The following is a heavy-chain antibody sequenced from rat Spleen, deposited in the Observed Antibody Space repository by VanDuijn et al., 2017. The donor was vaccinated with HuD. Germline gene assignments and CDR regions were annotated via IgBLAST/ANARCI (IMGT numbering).Heavy chain of an antibody. CDR2: VSSGGNT. CDR3: ARGGDEDVMDA. CDR1: GFSLTTHH. V-gene: IGHV2-6*01. Sequence: QVRLKESGPGLVQPSQTLSLTCTVSGFSLTTHHVSWVRQPPGKSLVWIAAVSSGGNTYYDSTLKSRLSISRDTSKSQVFLKMNSLQTEDTATYYCARGGDEDVMDAWGQGASVTVSS. D-gene: IGHD1-1*01. J-gene: IGHJ4*01.